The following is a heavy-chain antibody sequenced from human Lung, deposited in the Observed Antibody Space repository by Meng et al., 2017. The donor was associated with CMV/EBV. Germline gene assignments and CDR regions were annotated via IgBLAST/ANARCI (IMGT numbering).Heavy chain of an antibody. V-gene: IGHV1-8*01. CDR2: MNPNRGNT. CDR1: GYTFSNYD. D-gene: IGHD2/OR15-2a*01. J-gene: IGHJ6*02. CDR3: ARGQVQCSTINCHDYRFSGMDV. Sequence: ASXXVSXKASGYTFSNYDIIWVRQASGQGLEWVGWMNPNRGNTAYAQKFQGRVTMTRDTSTSIAYMELSSLRSGDTAVYYCARGQVQCSTINCHDYRFSGMDVWXQGTXVTVSS.